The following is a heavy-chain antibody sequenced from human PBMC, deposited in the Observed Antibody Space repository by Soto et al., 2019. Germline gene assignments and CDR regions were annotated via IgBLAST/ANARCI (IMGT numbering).Heavy chain of an antibody. CDR3: ARGRSNQYESSPPPKFDP. CDR2: ISYDGSNK. D-gene: IGHD2-8*01. CDR1: GFTFSSYG. V-gene: IGHV3-30*03. Sequence: GGSLRLSCAASGFTFSSYGMHWVRQAPGKGLEWVAVISYDGSNKYYADSVKGRFTISRDNSKNTLYLQMNSLRAGDTAVYYCARGRSNQYESSPPPKFDPWGRGTLVTVSS. J-gene: IGHJ5*02.